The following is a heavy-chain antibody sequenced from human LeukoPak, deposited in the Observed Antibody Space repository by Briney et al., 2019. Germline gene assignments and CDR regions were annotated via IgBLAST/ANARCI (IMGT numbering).Heavy chain of an antibody. CDR1: GFTFSSYS. V-gene: IGHV3-21*01. D-gene: IGHD2-2*03. CDR3: ARDLGYGYCIITTCSYPPDY. CDR2: ISSGGTYI. J-gene: IGHJ4*02. Sequence: GGSLRLSCAASGFTFSSYSMNWVRQAPGKGLEWVSSISSGGTYIYYADSVKGRFTISRDNAKNSLYLQMNSLRAEDTAVYYCARDLGYGYCIITTCSYPPDYWGQETLVTVSS.